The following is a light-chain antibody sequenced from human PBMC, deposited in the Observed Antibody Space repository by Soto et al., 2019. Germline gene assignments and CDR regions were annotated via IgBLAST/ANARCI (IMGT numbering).Light chain of an antibody. V-gene: IGKV3-20*01. CDR1: QSLSRAY. J-gene: IGKJ4*01. Sequence: EIVLTQSPATLSLSPGERATLSCRASQSLSRAYFAWYQQKPGQAPRILISGISTRTSGILASFSDSGSGIDFKLTISRLQAVDFVVYFCHPFDMAPLTFGGGTNVE. CDR2: GIS. CDR3: HPFDMAPLT.